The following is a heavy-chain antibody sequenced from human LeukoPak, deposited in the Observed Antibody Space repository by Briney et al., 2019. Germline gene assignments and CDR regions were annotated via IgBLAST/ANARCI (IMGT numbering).Heavy chain of an antibody. Sequence: GGSLRLACAASGFTFSSYSMNWARQAPGKGLEWVSSISSSSSYIYYADSVKGRFTISRDNAKNSLYLQMNSLRAEDTAVYYCARDQGYSYGYPLDYWGQGTLVTVSS. CDR3: ARDQGYSYGYPLDY. J-gene: IGHJ4*02. CDR2: ISSSSSYI. CDR1: GFTFSSYS. D-gene: IGHD5-18*01. V-gene: IGHV3-21*01.